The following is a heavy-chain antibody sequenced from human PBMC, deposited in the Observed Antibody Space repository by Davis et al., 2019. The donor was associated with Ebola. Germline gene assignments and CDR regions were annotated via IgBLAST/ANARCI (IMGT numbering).Heavy chain of an antibody. V-gene: IGHV4-34*01. D-gene: IGHD1-26*01. CDR1: GVSISSYY. CDR2: INHSGST. CDR3: ARERGILRIGMDV. J-gene: IGHJ6*02. Sequence: GSLRLSCTVSGVSISSYYWSWIRQPPGKGLEWFGAINHSGSTRYNPSLNSRLTISVDTSKNQFSLKLSSVTAADTALYYCARERGILRIGMDVRGQGTTVTVSS.